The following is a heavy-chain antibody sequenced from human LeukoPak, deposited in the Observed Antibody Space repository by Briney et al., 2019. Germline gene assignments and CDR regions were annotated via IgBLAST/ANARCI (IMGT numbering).Heavy chain of an antibody. CDR1: GGSISSGGYY. Sequence: SETLSLTCTVSGGSISSGGYYWSWIRQPAGKGLEWIGRIYTSGSTNYNPSLESRVTISLDTSKSQFSLKLSSVTAADTAVYYCARVVMTTLTTEGFDIWGQGTMVTVSS. V-gene: IGHV4-61*02. D-gene: IGHD4-17*01. CDR3: ARVVMTTLTTEGFDI. J-gene: IGHJ3*02. CDR2: IYTSGST.